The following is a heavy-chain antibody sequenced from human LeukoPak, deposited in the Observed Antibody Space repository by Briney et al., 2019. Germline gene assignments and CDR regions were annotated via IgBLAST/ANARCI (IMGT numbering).Heavy chain of an antibody. J-gene: IGHJ4*02. Sequence: GASVKVSCKVSGYTLTELSMHWVRQAPRKGLEWMGGFDPEDGETIYAQKFQGRVTMTEDTSTDTAYMELSSLRSEDTAVYYCATGGRLGGRSGSYEYWGQGTLVTVSS. CDR1: GYTLTELS. V-gene: IGHV1-24*01. CDR3: ATGGRLGGRSGSYEY. CDR2: FDPEDGET. D-gene: IGHD3-10*01.